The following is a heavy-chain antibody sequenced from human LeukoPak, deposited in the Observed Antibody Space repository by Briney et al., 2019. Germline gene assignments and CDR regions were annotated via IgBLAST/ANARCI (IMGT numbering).Heavy chain of an antibody. D-gene: IGHD6-13*01. Sequence: ASVKVSCKASGYTFTSYYMHWVRQAPGQGLEWVGWINPNSGGTNYAQKFQGRVTMTRDTSISTAYMELSSLRSDDTAVYYCAREYSSPYDAFDIWGQGTMVTVSS. CDR3: AREYSSPYDAFDI. J-gene: IGHJ3*02. CDR2: INPNSGGT. CDR1: GYTFTSYY. V-gene: IGHV1-2*02.